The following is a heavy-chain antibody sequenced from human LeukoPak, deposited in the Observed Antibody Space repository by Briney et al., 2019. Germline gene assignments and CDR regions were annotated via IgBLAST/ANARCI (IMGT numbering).Heavy chain of an antibody. CDR1: GYTFRSYD. V-gene: IGHV1-8*01. D-gene: IGHD1-26*01. CDR3: ATSNSGSYSGDAFDI. J-gene: IGHJ3*02. CDR2: INPNSANT. Sequence: ASVKVSCKASGYTFRSYDINWVRQATGQGLEWMGWINPNSANTGYAQKFQGRVTMTRNTSISTAYMELSSLRSEDTAVYYCATSNSGSYSGDAFDIWGQGTMVTVSS.